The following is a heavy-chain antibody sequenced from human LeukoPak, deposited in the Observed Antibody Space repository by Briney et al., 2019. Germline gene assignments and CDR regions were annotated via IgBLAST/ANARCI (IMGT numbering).Heavy chain of an antibody. CDR1: GGTFSSYA. D-gene: IGHD2-15*01. V-gene: IGHV1-69*13. J-gene: IGHJ4*02. CDR3: ARVPYCSGGSCYSK. CDR2: IIPIFGTA. Sequence: GASVKVSCKASGGTFSSYAISWVRQAPGQGLEWMGGIIPIFGTANYAQKFQGRVTITADESTSTAYMELSSLRSEDTAVYYCARVPYCSGGSCYSKWGQGTLVTVSS.